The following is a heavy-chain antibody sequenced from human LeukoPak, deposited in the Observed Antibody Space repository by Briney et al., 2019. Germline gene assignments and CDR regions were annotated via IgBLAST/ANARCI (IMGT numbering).Heavy chain of an antibody. CDR3: ARRSRRGKFFDY. CDR2: MNPNSGNT. Sequence: ASVKVSSKASGYTFTSYDINWVRQATGQGLEWMGWMNPNSGNTGYAQKFQGGVTMTRNTSISTAYMELSSLRSEDTAVYYCARRSRRGKFFDYWGQGTLVTVSS. V-gene: IGHV1-8*01. J-gene: IGHJ4*02. CDR1: GYTFTSYD.